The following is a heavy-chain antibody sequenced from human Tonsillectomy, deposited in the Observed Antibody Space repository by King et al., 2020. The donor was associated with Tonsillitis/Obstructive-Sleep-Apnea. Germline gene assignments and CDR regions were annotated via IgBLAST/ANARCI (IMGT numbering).Heavy chain of an antibody. V-gene: IGHV3-7*04. CDR2: IKQDGSQK. J-gene: IGHJ3*02. Sequence: VQLVESGGGLVQPGGSLRLSCAASGFTFSNYWMVWIRQAPGKGLEWVGNIKQDGSQKNYMDSVKGRFTISRDNTKNSLYLQMNSLSAEDTAVYYCARDIGASTSGIFYDAFDIWGQGTMVTVSS. CDR1: GFTFSNYW. CDR3: ARDIGASTSGIFYDAFDI. D-gene: IGHD2-15*01.